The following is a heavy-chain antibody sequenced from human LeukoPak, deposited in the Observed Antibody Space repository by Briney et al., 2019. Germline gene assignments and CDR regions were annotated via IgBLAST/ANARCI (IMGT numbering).Heavy chain of an antibody. CDR3: ARGVDRWNYFDY. D-gene: IGHD4-23*01. Sequence: PGGSLRLSCAASGFTFSSYGMHWVRQAPGKGLEWVAVISYDGSNKYYADSVKGRFTVSRDNSMNTLSLQMSSLRAEDTAVYYCARGVDRWNYFDYWGHGTLVTVSS. CDR2: ISYDGSNK. J-gene: IGHJ4*01. CDR1: GFTFSSYG. V-gene: IGHV3-30*03.